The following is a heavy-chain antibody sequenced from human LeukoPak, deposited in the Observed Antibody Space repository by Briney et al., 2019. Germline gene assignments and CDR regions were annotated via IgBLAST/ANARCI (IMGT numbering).Heavy chain of an antibody. V-gene: IGHV4-39*07. Sequence: ASETLSLTCTVSGGSISSSSYYWGWIRQPPGKGLEWIGSIYYSGSTYYNPSLKSRVTISVDTSKNQFSLKLSSVTAADTAVYYCAREMVRGLYYYYVDVWGKGTTVTVSS. J-gene: IGHJ6*03. CDR1: GGSISSSSYY. D-gene: IGHD3-10*01. CDR3: AREMVRGLYYYYVDV. CDR2: IYYSGST.